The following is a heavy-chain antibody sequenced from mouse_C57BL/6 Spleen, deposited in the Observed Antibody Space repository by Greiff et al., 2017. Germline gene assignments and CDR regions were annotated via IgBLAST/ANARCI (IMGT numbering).Heavy chain of an antibody. CDR1: GYSFTGYY. CDR3: ARSIYDCYYGYAMDY. Sequence: EVQLQQSGPELVKPGASVKISCKASGYSFTGYYMNWVKQSPEKSLEWIGEINPSTGGTTYNQKFKVKATLTVDKSSSTAYMQLKRLTSEDSSVYCCARSIYDCYYGYAMDYWGQGTSVTVSS. CDR2: INPSTGGT. J-gene: IGHJ4*01. V-gene: IGHV1-42*01. D-gene: IGHD2-3*01.